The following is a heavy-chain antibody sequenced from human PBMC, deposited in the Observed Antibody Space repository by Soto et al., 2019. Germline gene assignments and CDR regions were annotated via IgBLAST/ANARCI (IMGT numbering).Heavy chain of an antibody. J-gene: IGHJ5*02. Sequence: AAVKCSFKASGYTFTSYGISWVRQAPGQGLECMGWISAYNGNTNYAQKLQGRVTMTTDTSTSTAYMELRSLRSDDTAVYYCARDTGYSYGPNWFDPWGQGTLVTVSS. D-gene: IGHD5-18*01. CDR1: GYTFTSYG. CDR2: ISAYNGNT. V-gene: IGHV1-18*01. CDR3: ARDTGYSYGPNWFDP.